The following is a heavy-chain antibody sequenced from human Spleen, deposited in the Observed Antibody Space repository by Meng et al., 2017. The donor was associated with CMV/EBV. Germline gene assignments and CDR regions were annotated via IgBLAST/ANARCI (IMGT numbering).Heavy chain of an antibody. D-gene: IGHD2-2*01. V-gene: IGHV3-21*01. CDR2: ISSSSSYI. CDR1: GFSFSSYW. Sequence: GGSLRLSCAASGFSFSSYWMSWVRQAPGKGLEWVSSISSSSSYIYYADSVKGRFTISRDNAKNSLYLQMNSLRAEDTAVYYCARPVVPAAIFPGMDVWGQGTTVTVSS. J-gene: IGHJ6*02. CDR3: ARPVVPAAIFPGMDV.